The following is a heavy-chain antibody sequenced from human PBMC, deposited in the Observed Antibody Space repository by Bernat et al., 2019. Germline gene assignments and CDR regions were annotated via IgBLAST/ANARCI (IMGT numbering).Heavy chain of an antibody. Sequence: QVQLVESGGGVVQPGRSLRLSCAASGFTFSSYGMHWVRQAPGKWLEWVAVIWYDGSNKYYADSVKGRFTISRDNSKNTLYLQMNSLRAEDTAVYYCARDGPDSPITFGGVIGYYFDYWGQGTLVTVSS. CDR2: IWYDGSNK. J-gene: IGHJ4*02. V-gene: IGHV3-33*01. D-gene: IGHD3-16*02. CDR3: ARDGPDSPITFGGVIGYYFDY. CDR1: GFTFSSYG.